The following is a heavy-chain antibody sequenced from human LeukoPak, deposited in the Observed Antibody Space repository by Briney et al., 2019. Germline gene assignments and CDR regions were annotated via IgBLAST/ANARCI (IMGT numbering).Heavy chain of an antibody. CDR1: GFTFSSYS. Sequence: GGSLRLSCVASGFTFSSYSMNWVRQAPGKGLKWLSSISGSSNYIYYADSMKGRFTISRDNAKNALYLQMNSLRAEDTALYYCARDGRAILRSFDSWGQGALVTVSS. J-gene: IGHJ4*02. CDR2: ISGSSNYI. V-gene: IGHV3-21*06. D-gene: IGHD2-15*01. CDR3: ARDGRAILRSFDS.